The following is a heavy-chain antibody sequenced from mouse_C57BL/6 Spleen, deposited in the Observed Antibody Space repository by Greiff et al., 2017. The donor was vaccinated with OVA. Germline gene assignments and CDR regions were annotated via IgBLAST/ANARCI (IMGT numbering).Heavy chain of an antibody. J-gene: IGHJ1*03. V-gene: IGHV1-18*01. Sequence: VQLQQSGPELVKPGASVKIPCKASGYTFTDYNMDWVKQSHGKSLEWIGDINPNHGGTIYNQKFKGKATLTVDKSSSTAYMELRSLTSEDTAVYYCARGGFGLRYFDVWGTGTTVTVSS. CDR3: ARGGFGLRYFDV. CDR1: GYTFTDYN. CDR2: INPNHGGT. D-gene: IGHD3-1*01.